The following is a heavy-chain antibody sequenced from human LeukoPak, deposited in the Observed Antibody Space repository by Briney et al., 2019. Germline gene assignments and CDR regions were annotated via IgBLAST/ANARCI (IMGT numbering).Heavy chain of an antibody. D-gene: IGHD2-2*01. CDR2: IYYSGST. CDR1: GGSVSSSSYY. CDR3: ARDQPYQPDNYYYMDV. J-gene: IGHJ6*03. V-gene: IGHV4-39*07. Sequence: PSETLSLTCTVSGGSVSSSSYYWGWIRPPPGKGREWIGSIYYSGSTYYNPSLKSRVTISVDTSKNQFSLRLSSVTAADTAVYYCARDQPYQPDNYYYMDVWGKGTTVTVSS.